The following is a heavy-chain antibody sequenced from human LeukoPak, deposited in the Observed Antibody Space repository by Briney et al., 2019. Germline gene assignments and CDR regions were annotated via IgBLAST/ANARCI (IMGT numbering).Heavy chain of an antibody. Sequence: SETLSLTCTVSGGSIRSYYWSRTRQSPGKGLEWIGYIYHSGSTKYNPSLKSRVTISIDTSKNQFSLNLTSVTAADTAVCYCSTDSPTGFDHWGQGALVTVSS. CDR3: STDSPTGFDH. J-gene: IGHJ4*02. CDR2: IYHSGST. CDR1: GGSIRSYY. D-gene: IGHD4-11*01. V-gene: IGHV4-59*01.